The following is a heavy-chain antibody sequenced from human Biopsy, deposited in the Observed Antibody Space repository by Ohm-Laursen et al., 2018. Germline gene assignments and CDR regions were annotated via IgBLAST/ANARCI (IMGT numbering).Heavy chain of an antibody. V-gene: IGHV4-4*07. Sequence: TLSLTCNVSGGDINNYYWSWIRQPAGKGLEWIGRIYPGGSTNYNPSLKSRDTISVDTSKKQLSLRLRPVTAADTARYYCASVVLGPTNDAFDLWGQGTMVVVSS. J-gene: IGHJ3*01. CDR3: ASVVLGPTNDAFDL. CDR2: IYPGGST. D-gene: IGHD3-22*01. CDR1: GGDINNYY.